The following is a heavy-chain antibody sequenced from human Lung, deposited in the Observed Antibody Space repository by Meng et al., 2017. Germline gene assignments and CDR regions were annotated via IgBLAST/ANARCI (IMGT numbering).Heavy chain of an antibody. V-gene: IGHV1-2*06. D-gene: IGHD6-13*01. CDR3: ARDEDISAAGKLFGDY. CDR2: SKPKSGDT. Sequence: LGLQGSGARQVGASLTLPRQVSVSTFPVYCNHVVWRALGQGLEWRGRSKPKSGDTHNAQRVHGRVTMAGKTSISTAYMELSGLRSDDTAMYYCARDEDISAAGKLFGDYWGQGTLVTVSS. J-gene: IGHJ4*02. CDR1: VSTFPVYC.